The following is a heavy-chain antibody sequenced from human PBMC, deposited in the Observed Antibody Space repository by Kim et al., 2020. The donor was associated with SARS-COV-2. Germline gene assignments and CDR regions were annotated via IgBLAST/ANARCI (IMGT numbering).Heavy chain of an antibody. V-gene: IGHV3-23*01. CDR2: ISGSGSIT. D-gene: IGHD4-17*01. J-gene: IGHJ4*02. Sequence: LSLTCAVSGFTFSTYAMNWVRQAPGKGLEYVSGISGSGSITSYADSVKGRFTISRDNSKNTLHLQMNSLRVDDTAVYYCAKALYGGHDYWGQGTLVT. CDR1: GFTFSTYA. CDR3: AKALYGGHDY.